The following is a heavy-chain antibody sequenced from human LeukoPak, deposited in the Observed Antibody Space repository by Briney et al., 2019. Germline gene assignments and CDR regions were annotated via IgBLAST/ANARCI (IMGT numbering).Heavy chain of an antibody. CDR2: ISSSSSTI. V-gene: IGHV3-48*04. Sequence: PGGSLRLSCAASGFTFSSYGMHWVRQAPGKGLEWVSYISSSSSTIYYADSVKGRFTISRDNAKNSLYLQMNSLRAEDTAVYYCAKDEFGTFDYWGQGTLVTVSS. CDR1: GFTFSSYG. CDR3: AKDEFGTFDY. D-gene: IGHD3-10*01. J-gene: IGHJ4*02.